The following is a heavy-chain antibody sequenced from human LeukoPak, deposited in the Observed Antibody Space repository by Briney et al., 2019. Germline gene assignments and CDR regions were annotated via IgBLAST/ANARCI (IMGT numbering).Heavy chain of an antibody. D-gene: IGHD3-3*01. V-gene: IGHV4-61*01. Sequence: PSETLSLTCTVSGGSVSSGNSYWSWIRQPPGRGLEWIGYIFYSGSTNYNPSLKSRVTISVDMSKNQFSLKLSSVSAADTAVYYCARYLVGSGYYYFDYWGQGTLVTVSS. CDR1: GGSVSSGNSY. CDR2: IFYSGST. J-gene: IGHJ4*02. CDR3: ARYLVGSGYYYFDY.